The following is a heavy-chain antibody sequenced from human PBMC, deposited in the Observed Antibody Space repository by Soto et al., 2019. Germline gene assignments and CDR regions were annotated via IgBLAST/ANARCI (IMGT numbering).Heavy chain of an antibody. D-gene: IGHD4-17*01. CDR2: IIPFFGTA. V-gene: IGHV1-69*13. CDR3: AKSAPMDAGDKYYYDF. CDR1: GGTFSTFG. Sequence: SVKVSCKASGGTFSTFGISWVRQAPGQGLERMGGIIPFFGTARYSQKFEDRITITADESTNTVYMDLRSLTSEDTAIYYCAKSAPMDAGDKYYYDFWGQGALVTVSS. J-gene: IGHJ4*02.